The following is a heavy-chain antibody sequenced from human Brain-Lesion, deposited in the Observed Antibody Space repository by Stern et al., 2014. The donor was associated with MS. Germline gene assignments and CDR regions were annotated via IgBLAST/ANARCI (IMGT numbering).Heavy chain of an antibody. J-gene: IGHJ6*02. D-gene: IGHD3-3*01. Sequence: QVQLMQSRAEVKKPGASVKVSCKTSGYIFTGYYIHWVRQAPGQGLEWMAWINPNTGGPKYAQKFQGRVTMSRDTSISTAYVELSSLTSDDTAVYYCARDQRGITIFGVVTDYYYLGMDVWGQGTTVTVSS. V-gene: IGHV1-2*02. CDR1: GYIFTGYY. CDR3: ARDQRGITIFGVVTDYYYLGMDV. CDR2: INPNTGGP.